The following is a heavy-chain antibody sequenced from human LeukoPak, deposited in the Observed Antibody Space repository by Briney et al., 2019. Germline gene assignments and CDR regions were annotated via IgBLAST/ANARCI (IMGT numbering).Heavy chain of an antibody. CDR2: ISYDGSNK. D-gene: IGHD5-12*01. CDR1: GFTFSSYG. Sequence: GGSLRLSCAASGFTFSSYGMHWVRQAPGKGLEWVAVISYDGSNKYYADSVKGRLTISRDNSKNTLYLQMNSLRAEDTAVYYCAKTADIVATIMAPDYWGQGTLVTVSS. V-gene: IGHV3-30*18. CDR3: AKTADIVATIMAPDY. J-gene: IGHJ4*02.